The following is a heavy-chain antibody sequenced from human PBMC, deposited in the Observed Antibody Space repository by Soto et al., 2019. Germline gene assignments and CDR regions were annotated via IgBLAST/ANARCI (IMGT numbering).Heavy chain of an antibody. CDR2: INPNSGNI. CDR1: GDTFTTYD. CDR3: ARGRASGSYYLLDY. V-gene: IGHV1-8*01. Sequence: ASVKVSCKASGDTFTTYDINWVRQATGHGLEWMGWINPNSGNIGYAQRFQGRATMTRDTAIRTAYMEVSSLRSDDTAVYYCARGRASGSYYLLDYWGQGTLVTVSS. D-gene: IGHD3-10*01. J-gene: IGHJ4*02.